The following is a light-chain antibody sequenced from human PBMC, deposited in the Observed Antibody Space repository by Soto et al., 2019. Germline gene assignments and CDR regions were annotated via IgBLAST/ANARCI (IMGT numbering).Light chain of an antibody. V-gene: IGLV2-14*01. CDR1: SSDIGYYDY. CDR3: SSYKRNRDVL. J-gene: IGLJ3*02. Sequence: QSVPAQPASVSGSPGQSITISCSGTSSDIGYYDYVSWYQQHPGKAPKLVLYEVSNRPSGISNRFSGSKSGNTASLTISGLQAEDEGDYYCSSYKRNRDVLFGGGTKLTVL. CDR2: EVS.